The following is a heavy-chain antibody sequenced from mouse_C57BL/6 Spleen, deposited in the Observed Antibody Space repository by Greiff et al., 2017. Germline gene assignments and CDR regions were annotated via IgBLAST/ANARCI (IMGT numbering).Heavy chain of an antibody. CDR2: INPYNGGT. CDR3: ARWSLVFAY. J-gene: IGHJ3*01. CDR1: GYTFTDYY. V-gene: IGHV1-19*01. Sequence: VQLKESGPVLVKPGASVKMSCKASGYTFTDYYMNWVKQSHGKSLEWIGVINPYNGGTSYNQKFKGKATLTVDKSSSTAYMELNSLTSEDSAVYYCARWSLVFAYWGQGTLVTVSA.